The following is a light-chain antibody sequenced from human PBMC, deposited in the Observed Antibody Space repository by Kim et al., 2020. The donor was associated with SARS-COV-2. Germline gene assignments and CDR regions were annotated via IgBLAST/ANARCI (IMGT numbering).Light chain of an antibody. CDR2: AAA. CDR1: QDIANS. CDR3: QKYNSAPLT. Sequence: ASMGDRVTITCRAGQDIANSLALYQQKPGKVPQVLIYAAATLQSGVPSRFSGSGSGTEFTLTIGSLQTEDVATYYCQKYNSAPLTFGPGTKVDIK. J-gene: IGKJ1*01. V-gene: IGKV1-27*01.